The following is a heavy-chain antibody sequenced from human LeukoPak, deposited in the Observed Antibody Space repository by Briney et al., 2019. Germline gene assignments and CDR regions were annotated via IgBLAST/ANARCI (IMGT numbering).Heavy chain of an antibody. Sequence: GGSLRLSCAASGFTFSSYGMHWVRQAPGKGLEWVAFIRYDGSNKYYADSVKGRFTISRDNSKNSLYLQMNSLRAEDTALYYCAKGGTCSSTSCPKAGYYYYYYMDVWGKGTTVTVSS. CDR2: IRYDGSNK. CDR1: GFTFSSYG. CDR3: AKGGTCSSTSCPKAGYYYYYYMDV. J-gene: IGHJ6*03. V-gene: IGHV3-30*02. D-gene: IGHD2-2*01.